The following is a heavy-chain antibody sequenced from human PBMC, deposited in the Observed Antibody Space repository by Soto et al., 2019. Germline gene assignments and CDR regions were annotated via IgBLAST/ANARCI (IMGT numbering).Heavy chain of an antibody. D-gene: IGHD3-10*01. CDR2: IYHSGST. CDR1: TGSISSAIYY. CDR3: AGRSSLASVQVYFGEISNYNWFDP. V-gene: IGHV4-39*01. J-gene: IGHJ5*02. Sequence: SETLSLTCTVSTGSISSAIYYWGWIRQPPGKRLEWIGSIYHSGSTYYNPSLQGRVTISVDTSKNQFSLKLSSVTAADTAVYFCAGRSSLASVQVYFGEISNYNWFDPWGQGTLVTVSS.